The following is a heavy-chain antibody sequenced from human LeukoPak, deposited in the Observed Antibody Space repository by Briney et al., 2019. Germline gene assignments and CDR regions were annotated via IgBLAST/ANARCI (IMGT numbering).Heavy chain of an antibody. J-gene: IGHJ6*02. CDR2: IYYSGST. D-gene: IGHD1-26*01. Sequence: PSGTLSLTCTVSGGSISSYYWSWIRQPPGKGLEWIGYIYYSGSTNYNPSLKSRVTISVDTSKNQFSLKLSSVTAADTAVYYCARDFPVNSGSYYYYGMDVWGQGTTVTVSS. CDR1: GGSISSYY. V-gene: IGHV4-59*01. CDR3: ARDFPVNSGSYYYYGMDV.